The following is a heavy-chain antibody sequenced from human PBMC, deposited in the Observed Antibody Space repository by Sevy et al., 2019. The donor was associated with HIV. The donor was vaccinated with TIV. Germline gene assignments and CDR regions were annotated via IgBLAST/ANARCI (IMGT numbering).Heavy chain of an antibody. CDR3: ARDTAQGYCSGGSCFIDY. V-gene: IGHV3-74*03. D-gene: IGHD2-15*01. CDR1: GFTFSSYW. CDR2: INSDGSST. J-gene: IGHJ4*02. Sequence: GGSLRLSCAASGFTFSSYWMHWVRQAPGKGLVWVSRINSDGSSTTYADSVKVRFTISRDNAKNTLYLQMNSMRAKDTAVYYCARDTAQGYCSGGSCFIDYWGQGTLVTVSS.